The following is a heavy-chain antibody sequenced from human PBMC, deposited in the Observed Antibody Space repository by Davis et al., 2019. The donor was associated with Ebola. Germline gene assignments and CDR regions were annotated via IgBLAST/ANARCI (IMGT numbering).Heavy chain of an antibody. CDR3: VRTTYGAPEY. V-gene: IGHV3-23*01. D-gene: IGHD1-7*01. CDR1: GFTFNSFA. J-gene: IGHJ4*02. Sequence: PGRSLKISCAASGFTFNSFAMSWVRQAPGKGLEWVSSISESGTATYYADAVKGRFAISSDDAKSTLYLQMNSLTAEDTAVYYCVRTTYGAPEYWGQGTLVTVSS. CDR2: ISESGTAT.